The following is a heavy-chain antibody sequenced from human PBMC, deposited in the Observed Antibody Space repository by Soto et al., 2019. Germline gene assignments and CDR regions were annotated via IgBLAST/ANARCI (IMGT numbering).Heavy chain of an antibody. CDR2: TIPIFGTA. CDR3: ARDCSSTSCYFYYGMDV. CDR1: GGTFSSYA. J-gene: IGHJ6*02. V-gene: IGHV1-69*01. D-gene: IGHD2-2*01. Sequence: QVQLVQSGAEVKKPGSSVKVSCKASGGTFSSYAISWVRQAPGQGLEWMGGTIPIFGTANYAQKFQGRVTITADESTSTAYMELSSLRSEDTAVYYCARDCSSTSCYFYYGMDVWGQGTTVTVSS.